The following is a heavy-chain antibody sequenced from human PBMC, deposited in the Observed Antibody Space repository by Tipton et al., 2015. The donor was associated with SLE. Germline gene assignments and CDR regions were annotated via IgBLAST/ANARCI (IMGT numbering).Heavy chain of an antibody. CDR2: IYYSGST. J-gene: IGHJ6*02. CDR3: ARARIAARPNYYYGMDV. Sequence: TLSLTCTVSGGSISSYYWSWIRQPPGKGLEWIGYIYYSGSTNYNPSLKSRVTISVDTSKNQFSLKLSSVTAADTAVYYCARARIAARPNYYYGMDVWGQGTTVTVSS. D-gene: IGHD6-6*01. V-gene: IGHV4-59*01. CDR1: GGSISSYY.